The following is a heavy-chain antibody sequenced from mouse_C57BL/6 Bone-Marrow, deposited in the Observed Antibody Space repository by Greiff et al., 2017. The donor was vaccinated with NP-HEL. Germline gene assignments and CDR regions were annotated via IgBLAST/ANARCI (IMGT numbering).Heavy chain of an antibody. V-gene: IGHV5-17*01. J-gene: IGHJ2*01. D-gene: IGHD2-2*01. CDR2: ISSGSSTI. CDR1: GFTFSDYG. CDR3: ARSTMVTTTGYYFDY. Sequence: DVHLVESGGGLVKPGGSLKLSCAASGFTFSDYGMHWVRQAPEKGLEWVAYISSGSSTIYYADTVKGRFTISRDNAKNTLFLQMTSLRSEDTAMYYCARSTMVTTTGYYFDYWGQGTTLTVSS.